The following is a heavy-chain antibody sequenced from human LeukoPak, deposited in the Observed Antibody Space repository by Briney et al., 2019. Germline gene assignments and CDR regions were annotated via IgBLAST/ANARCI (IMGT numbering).Heavy chain of an antibody. CDR2: ISGSGGGT. CDR1: RFIFNNYG. J-gene: IGHJ5*02. CDR3: AKAFSAYENWPPNWFDP. V-gene: IGHV3-23*01. D-gene: IGHD5-12*01. Sequence: PGRSLSLSCAASRFIFNNYGMHWVRQAPGKGLEWVSAISGSGGGTYYADSVKGRLTISRDNSKNTLYLQMSSLRAEDTAVYYCAKAFSAYENWPPNWFDPWGQGTLVTVSS.